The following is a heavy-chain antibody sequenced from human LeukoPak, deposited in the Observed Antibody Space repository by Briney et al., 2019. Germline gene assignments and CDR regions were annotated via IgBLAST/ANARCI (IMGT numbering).Heavy chain of an antibody. CDR2: IIPKSGAT. CDR1: GYTFTSYG. D-gene: IGHD5-18*01. Sequence: GASVKVSCKASGYTFTSYGISWVRQAPGQGLDWMGWIIPKSGATNYAQRFRDRVTVTSDTSTAYMDLSRLTSDDTAVYYCARDLRSGGVTYGQDSWGQGTLVTVSS. CDR3: ARDLRSGGVTYGQDS. V-gene: IGHV1-2*02. J-gene: IGHJ4*02.